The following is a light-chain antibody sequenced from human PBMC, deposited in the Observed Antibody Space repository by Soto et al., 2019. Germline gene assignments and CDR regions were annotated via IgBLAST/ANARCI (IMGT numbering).Light chain of an antibody. CDR3: WSYAGRNTYV. CDR1: SSNVGGYNY. CDR2: EVD. Sequence: QSVLTRPPSASGSPGQSVAMSCTGSSSNVGGYNYVSWYQQHPGKAPRLIIYEVDKRPSGVPDRFSGSKADSTASLTVSGLQADDEADYYCWSYAGRNTYVFGPATKVTVL. J-gene: IGLJ1*01. V-gene: IGLV2-8*01.